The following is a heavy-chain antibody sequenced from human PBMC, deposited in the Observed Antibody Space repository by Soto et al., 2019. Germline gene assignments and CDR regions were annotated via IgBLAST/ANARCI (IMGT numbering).Heavy chain of an antibody. CDR2: ISWNSGSI. CDR1: GFTFDDYA. D-gene: IGHD2-2*01. V-gene: IGHV3-9*01. Sequence: PGGSLRLACAASGFTFDDYAMPWVRQAPGKGLEWVSGISWNSGSIGYADSVKGRFTISRENSKNALSLHMDRLRAEDTAVYYCAKDRGGDCPDNSCYFGADYWGQGT. J-gene: IGHJ4*02. CDR3: AKDRGGDCPDNSCYFGADY.